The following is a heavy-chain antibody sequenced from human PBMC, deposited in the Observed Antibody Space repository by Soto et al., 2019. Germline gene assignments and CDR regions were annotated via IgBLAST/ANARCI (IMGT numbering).Heavy chain of an antibody. V-gene: IGHV4-31*03. CDR3: ARDITQRYCSGGGCYGAGGFDY. CDR2: IYYSGST. D-gene: IGHD2-15*01. J-gene: IGHJ4*02. Sequence: SETLSLTCTVSGGSISSGGYYWSWIRQHPGKGLEWIGYIYYSGSTYYNPSLKSRVTISVDTSKNQFSLKLSSVTAADTAVYYCARDITQRYCSGGGCYGAGGFDYWGQGTLVTVSS. CDR1: GGSISSGGYY.